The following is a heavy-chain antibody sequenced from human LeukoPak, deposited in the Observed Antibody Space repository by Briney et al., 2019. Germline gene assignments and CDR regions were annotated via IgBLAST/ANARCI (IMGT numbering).Heavy chain of an antibody. CDR2: IYYSGST. CDR3: ARTVASATVTTFDY. Sequence: PSETLSLTCTVSGGSISSYYWSWIRQPPGKGLEWIGYIYYSGSTNYNPSLKSRVTISVDTSKNQFSLTLSSVTAEDTAVYYCARTVASATVTTFDYWGQGTLVTVSS. J-gene: IGHJ4*02. V-gene: IGHV4-59*01. D-gene: IGHD4-17*01. CDR1: GGSISSYY.